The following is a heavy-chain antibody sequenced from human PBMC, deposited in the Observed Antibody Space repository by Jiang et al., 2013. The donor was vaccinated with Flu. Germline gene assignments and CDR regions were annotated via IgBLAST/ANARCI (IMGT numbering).Heavy chain of an antibody. J-gene: IGHJ6*02. Sequence: FTSYGISWVRQAPGQGLEWMGWISAYNGNTNYAQKLRGRVTMTTDTSTSTAYMELRSLRSDDTAVYYCATMSPVVVPAAIWPAHYYYYGMDVWGQGTTVTVSS. D-gene: IGHD2-2*02. CDR1: FTSYG. CDR3: ATMSPVVVPAAIWPAHYYYYGMDV. V-gene: IGHV1-18*04. CDR2: ISAYNGNT.